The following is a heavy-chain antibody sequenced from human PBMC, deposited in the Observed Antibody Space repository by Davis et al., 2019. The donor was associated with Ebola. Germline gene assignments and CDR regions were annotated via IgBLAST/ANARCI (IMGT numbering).Heavy chain of an antibody. Sequence: SETLSLTCAVSGGSISSSNWWSWVRQPPGKGLEWIGEIYHSGSTNYNPSLKSRVTISVDTSKNQFSLKLSSVTAADTAVFYCARDLAGEAVAGYWGQGTLVTVSS. CDR2: IYHSGST. CDR1: GGSISSSNW. J-gene: IGHJ4*02. CDR3: ARDLAGEAVAGY. D-gene: IGHD6-19*01. V-gene: IGHV4-4*02.